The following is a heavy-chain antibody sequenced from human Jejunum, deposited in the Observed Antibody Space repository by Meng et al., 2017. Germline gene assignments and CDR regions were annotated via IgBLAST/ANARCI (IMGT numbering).Heavy chain of an antibody. CDR3: VREFTGGYFDY. V-gene: IGHV1-46*01. D-gene: IGHD3-10*01. CDR2: SNPSGGGT. J-gene: IGHJ4*02. CDR1: GYTLSNYY. Sequence: QVQLVQSGAEVKKPGTSVKVSCKASGYTLSNYYLHWVRQAPGQGLEWMGVSNPSGGGTNYAQKFQGRVTMTRDTSTSTVNMELSSLKSEDTAVYYCVREFTGGYFDYWGQGTLVTVSS.